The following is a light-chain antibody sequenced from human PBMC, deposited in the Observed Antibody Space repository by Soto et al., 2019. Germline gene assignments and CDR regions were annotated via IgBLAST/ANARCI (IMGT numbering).Light chain of an antibody. Sequence: EIVMSQSPGTLSVSPGDRATLSCRASQSVSSNLAWYQQKPGQAPRLLIYGASTRATGIPARFSGSGSGTDFTLTISSLESEDFAVYYCQQYNNWPPITFGQGTRVEIK. CDR1: QSVSSN. CDR2: GAS. V-gene: IGKV3D-15*01. J-gene: IGKJ5*01. CDR3: QQYNNWPPIT.